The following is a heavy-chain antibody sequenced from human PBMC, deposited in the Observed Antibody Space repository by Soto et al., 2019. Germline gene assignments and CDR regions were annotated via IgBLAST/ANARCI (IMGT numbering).Heavy chain of an antibody. CDR3: ARLGGSITGTTIDY. V-gene: IGHV4-39*01. Sequence: PSETLSLTCTVSGGSISSSSYYWGWIRQPPGKGLGWIGSIYYSGSTYYNPSIKSRVTISVDTSKNQFSLKLSSVTAADTAVYYCARLGGSITGTTIDYWGQGTLVTVSS. J-gene: IGHJ4*02. CDR2: IYYSGST. CDR1: GGSISSSSYY. D-gene: IGHD1-7*01.